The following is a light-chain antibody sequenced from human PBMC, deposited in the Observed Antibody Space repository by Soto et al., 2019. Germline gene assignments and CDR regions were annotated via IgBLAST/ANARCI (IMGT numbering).Light chain of an antibody. CDR1: QSISSW. CDR2: DAS. CDR3: HQYRT. J-gene: IGKJ1*01. V-gene: IGKV1-5*01. Sequence: QVRQPPAPRAASVENRVTITCRASQSISSWLAWYQQKPGTAPKLLIYDASSLESGVPSRFSGSGSGTEFTLTIRSLQPEDFATYYCHQYRTLGQGTKVDIK.